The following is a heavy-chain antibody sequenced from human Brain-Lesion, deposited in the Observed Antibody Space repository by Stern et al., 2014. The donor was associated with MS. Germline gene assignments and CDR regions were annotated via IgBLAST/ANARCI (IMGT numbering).Heavy chain of an antibody. J-gene: IGHJ4*02. Sequence: VQLVQSGAEVKKPGASVKVSCKVSGYTLTELSMPWVRQAPRKGLEWMGWFGPEDGETIYAHKFQGRVTMTEDTSTDTAYMELSSLRSEDTAVYYCATLSPGAGGNYYRHFDYWGQGTLVTVSS. CDR3: ATLSPGAGGNYYRHFDY. V-gene: IGHV1-24*01. D-gene: IGHD1-26*01. CDR1: GYTLTELS. CDR2: FGPEDGET.